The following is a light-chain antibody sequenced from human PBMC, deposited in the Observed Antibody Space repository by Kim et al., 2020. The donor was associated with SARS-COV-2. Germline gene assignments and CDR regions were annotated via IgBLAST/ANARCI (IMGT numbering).Light chain of an antibody. V-gene: IGLV2-11*03. CDR2: DVS. J-gene: IGLJ3*02. Sequence: GQSVTISCSGTSSDVGGYKFVSWYQQHPGKVPKLILYDVSKRPSGVPDRFSGSKSGNTASLTISGLQAEDVADYYCCSYAGSYIWVFGGGTQLTVL. CDR1: SSDVGGYKF. CDR3: CSYAGSYIWV.